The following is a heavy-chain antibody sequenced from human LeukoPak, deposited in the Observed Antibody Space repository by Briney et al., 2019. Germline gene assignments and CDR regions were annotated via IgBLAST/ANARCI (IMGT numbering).Heavy chain of an antibody. J-gene: IGHJ5*02. Sequence: PSETLSLTCAVYGGSFSGYYWSWIRQPPGKGLEWIGEINHSGSTNYNPSLKSRVTISVDTSKNQFSLKLSSVTAADTAVYYCARSVVVAAYNWFDPWGQGTLVTVSS. V-gene: IGHV4-34*01. CDR1: GGSFSGYY. CDR3: ARSVVVAAYNWFDP. D-gene: IGHD2-15*01. CDR2: INHSGST.